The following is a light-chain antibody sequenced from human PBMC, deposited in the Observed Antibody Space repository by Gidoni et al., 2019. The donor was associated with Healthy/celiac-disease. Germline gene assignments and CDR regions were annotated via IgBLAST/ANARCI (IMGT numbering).Light chain of an antibody. J-gene: IGKJ1*01. Sequence: DIVMTQSPATLSLSSGERDTLSCRASQSVSSNLAWYQQKPGQAPRLLIYGASTRATGIPARFSGSGSGTEFTLTISSLQSEDFAVYYFQQGKTFGQGTKVEIK. CDR2: GAS. CDR1: QSVSSN. CDR3: QQGKT. V-gene: IGKV3-15*01.